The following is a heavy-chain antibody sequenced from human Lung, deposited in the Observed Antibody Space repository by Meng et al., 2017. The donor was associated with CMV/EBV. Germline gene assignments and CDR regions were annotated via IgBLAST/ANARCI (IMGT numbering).Heavy chain of an antibody. V-gene: IGHV1-69*10. CDR1: GGTFSSYA. CDR2: FIPILGIA. CDR3: ARASITIFGVVTKNDYHYYDMDV. D-gene: IGHD3-3*01. Sequence: SVKVSCKASGGTFSSYAISWVRQAPGQGLEWMGEFIPILGIAHNAQEFQGRITITSDKSASTAYTGLSSLRSEDTAVYYCARASITIFGVVTKNDYHYYDMDVWGQGTXVTVSS. J-gene: IGHJ6*02.